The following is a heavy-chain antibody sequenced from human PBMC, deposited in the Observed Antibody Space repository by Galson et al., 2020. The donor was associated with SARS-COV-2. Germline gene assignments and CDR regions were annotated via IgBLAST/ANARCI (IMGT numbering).Heavy chain of an antibody. CDR2: IYHSGST. J-gene: IGHJ6*02. D-gene: IGHD1-26*01. Sequence: KGLEWIGEIYHSGSTNYNPSLKSRVTISVDKSKNQFSLKLSSVTAADTAVYYCARARGGSYLDYYYGMDVWGQGTTVTVSS. CDR3: ARARGGSYLDYYYGMDV. V-gene: IGHV4-4*02.